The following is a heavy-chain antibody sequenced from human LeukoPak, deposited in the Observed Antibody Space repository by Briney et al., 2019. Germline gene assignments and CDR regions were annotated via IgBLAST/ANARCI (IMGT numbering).Heavy chain of an antibody. CDR3: AKGSGSSLDIDY. D-gene: IGHD5-18*01. J-gene: IGHJ4*02. CDR1: GFTFSSFG. Sequence: GGSLRLSCEVSGFTFSSFGMQWVRQAPGKALEWVAFIRNDGSKKYYADSVEGRFTISRDNSKNTLYLQMNSLRAEDTAVYYCAKGSGSSLDIDYWGQGTLVTVSS. V-gene: IGHV3-30*02. CDR2: IRNDGSKK.